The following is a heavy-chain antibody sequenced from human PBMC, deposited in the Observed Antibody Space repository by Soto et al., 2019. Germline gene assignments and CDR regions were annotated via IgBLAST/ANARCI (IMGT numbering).Heavy chain of an antibody. V-gene: IGHV3-30*18. D-gene: IGHD2-8*01. CDR3: AKGTYYYGMDV. J-gene: IGHJ6*02. CDR2: ISYDGSNK. CDR1: GFTFSSYG. Sequence: QVQLVESGGGVVQPGRSLRLSCAASGFTFSSYGMHWVRQAPGKGLEWVAVISYDGSNKYYADSVKGRFTISRDNSKITLYLQMNSLRAEDTAVYYCAKGTYYYGMDVWGQGTTVTVSS.